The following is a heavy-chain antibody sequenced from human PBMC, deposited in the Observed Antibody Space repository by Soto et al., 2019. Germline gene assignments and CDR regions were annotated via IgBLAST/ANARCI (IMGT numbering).Heavy chain of an antibody. D-gene: IGHD1-26*01. CDR3: ARADSGSYDSVLYYYYYYGMDV. CDR2: IIPIFGTA. CDR1: GGTFSSYA. Sequence: QVQLVQSGAEVKKPGSSVKVSCKASGGTFSSYAISWVRQAPGQGLEWMGGIIPIFGTANYAQKFQGRVTITADESTSTAYMELSSLRSEDTAVYYCARADSGSYDSVLYYYYYYGMDVWGQGTTVTVSS. J-gene: IGHJ6*02. V-gene: IGHV1-69*01.